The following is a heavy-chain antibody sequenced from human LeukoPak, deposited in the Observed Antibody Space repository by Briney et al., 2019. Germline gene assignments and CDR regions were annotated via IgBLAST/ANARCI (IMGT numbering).Heavy chain of an antibody. CDR2: ISYSSTTI. Sequence: GGSLRLACAASGFTFSSYSMNWVRQAPGKGLQWVSYISYSSTTIYYADSVKGRFSISRDNAKNSLYLQMNSLRAEDTAVYYCTSDLGATAYFGQGTLVTVSS. V-gene: IGHV3-48*01. D-gene: IGHD1-26*01. CDR3: TSDLGATAY. CDR1: GFTFSSYS. J-gene: IGHJ4*02.